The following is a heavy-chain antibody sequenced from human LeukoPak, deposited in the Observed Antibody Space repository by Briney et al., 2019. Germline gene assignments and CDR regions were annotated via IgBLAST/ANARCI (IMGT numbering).Heavy chain of an antibody. CDR2: ISGSGGST. CDR1: GFTFSGYA. CDR3: AKDNPDSGSYSGPFDY. V-gene: IGHV3-23*01. D-gene: IGHD1-26*01. J-gene: IGHJ4*02. Sequence: GGSLRLSCAASGFTFSGYAMSWVRQAPGKGLEWVSAISGSGGSTYYADSVKGRFTISRDNSKNTLYLQMNSLRAEDTAVYYCAKDNPDSGSYSGPFDYWGQGTLVTVSS.